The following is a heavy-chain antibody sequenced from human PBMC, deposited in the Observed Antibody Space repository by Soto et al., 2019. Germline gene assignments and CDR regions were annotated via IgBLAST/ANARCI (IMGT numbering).Heavy chain of an antibody. V-gene: IGHV4-34*01. Sequence: PSEPLSLTCAVYGGSVNGYYWNWIRQPPGKGLEWIGEINHTGGTHYNPSPKSRVTMSVDTSKNQFSLRLSSVTAADTAIYYCATRITVFGLLIPPFDPWGQGTQVTVSS. CDR2: INHTGGT. CDR3: ATRITVFGLLIPPFDP. CDR1: GGSVNGYY. J-gene: IGHJ5*02. D-gene: IGHD3-3*01.